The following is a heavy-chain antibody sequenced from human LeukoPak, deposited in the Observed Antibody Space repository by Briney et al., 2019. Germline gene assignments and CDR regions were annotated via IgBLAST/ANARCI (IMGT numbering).Heavy chain of an antibody. V-gene: IGHV3-21*01. CDR1: GFTFSSYS. CDR2: ISISSSYI. D-gene: IGHD6-19*01. Sequence: GGSLRLSCAASGFTFSSYSMNWVRQAPGKGLEWVSSISISSSYIYYADSVKGRFTISRDNAKNSLYLQMNSLRAEDTAVYYCARAGIAVAGDYWGQGTLVTVPS. J-gene: IGHJ4*02. CDR3: ARAGIAVAGDY.